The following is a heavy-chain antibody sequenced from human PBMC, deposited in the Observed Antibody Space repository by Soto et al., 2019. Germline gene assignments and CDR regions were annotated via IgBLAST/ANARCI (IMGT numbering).Heavy chain of an antibody. CDR2: IIPIFGTA. CDR3: ASSTLVPAAMAY. V-gene: IGHV1-69*12. CDR1: GGTFSSYA. D-gene: IGHD2-2*01. Sequence: QVQLVQSGAEVKKPGSSVKVSCKASGGTFSSYAISWVRQAPGQGLEWMGGIIPIFGTANYAQKFQGRVTVAADESTSTACMELSRLRSEDTAVYCCASSTLVPAAMAYWGQGTLVTVSS. J-gene: IGHJ4*02.